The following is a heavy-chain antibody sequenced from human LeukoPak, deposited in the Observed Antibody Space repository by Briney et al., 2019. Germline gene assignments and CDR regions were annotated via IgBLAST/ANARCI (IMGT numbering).Heavy chain of an antibody. V-gene: IGHV4-59*01. Sequence: PSETLSLTCTVSGGSLSSYYWSWIRQPPGKGLEWIGYIYYSGSTNYNPSLKSRVAISVDTSKIQFSLKLSSVTAADTAVYYCARVARVGAIWGQGTMVTVSS. J-gene: IGHJ3*02. CDR2: IYYSGST. D-gene: IGHD1-26*01. CDR3: ARVARVGAI. CDR1: GGSLSSYY.